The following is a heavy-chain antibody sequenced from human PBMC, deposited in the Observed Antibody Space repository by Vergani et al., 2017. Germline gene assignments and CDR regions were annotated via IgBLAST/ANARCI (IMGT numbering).Heavy chain of an antibody. D-gene: IGHD6-19*01. V-gene: IGHV3-53*04. CDR2: IYSGGTT. CDR1: GFTVSSNY. Sequence: VPLVESGGGLVPPGGSLRLSCAASGFTVSSNYMSWVRQAPGKGLEWVSVIYSGGTTYYADSVKGRFTISRNNSKNTLYLQMNSLRAEDTAVYYCARETMGLAIGAFDIWGQGTMVTVSS. CDR3: ARETMGLAIGAFDI. J-gene: IGHJ3*02.